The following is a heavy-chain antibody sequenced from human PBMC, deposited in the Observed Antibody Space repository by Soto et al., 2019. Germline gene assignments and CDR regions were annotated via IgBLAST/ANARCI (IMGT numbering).Heavy chain of an antibody. D-gene: IGHD5-12*01. V-gene: IGHV4-39*01. J-gene: IGHJ5*02. Sequence: SETLSLTCTVSGGSISSSSYYWGWIRQPPGKGLEWIGSIYYSGSTYYNPSLKSRVTISVDTSKNQFSLKLSSVTAADTAVYYCASLGYKIYNWFDPWGQGTLVTVSS. CDR3: ASLGYKIYNWFDP. CDR2: IYYSGST. CDR1: GGSISSSSYY.